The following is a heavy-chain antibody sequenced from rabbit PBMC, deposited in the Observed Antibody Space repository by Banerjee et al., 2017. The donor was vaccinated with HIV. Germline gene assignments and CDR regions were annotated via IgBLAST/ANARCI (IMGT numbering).Heavy chain of an antibody. CDR1: GLDFGASYW. J-gene: IGHJ4*01. Sequence: QQQLEESGGGLVRPGGSLTLTCKASGLDFGASYWICWVRQAPGKGLEWIGCIYTGSGATYYASWVNGRFTISRRTSLNTVDLKMTSLTAADTATYFCASGYSDIYFNLWGPGTLVTVS. V-gene: IGHV1S43*01. D-gene: IGHD1-1*01. CDR2: IYTGSGAT. CDR3: ASGYSDIYFNL.